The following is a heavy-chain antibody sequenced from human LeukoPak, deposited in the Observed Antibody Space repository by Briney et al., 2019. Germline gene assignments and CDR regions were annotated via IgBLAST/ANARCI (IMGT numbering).Heavy chain of an antibody. D-gene: IGHD6-19*01. CDR2: IKHDGSEK. J-gene: IGHJ3*02. Sequence: PGGSLSLSCTASGFTFNKYWMTWVRQAPGKGQEWVANIKHDGSEKYFLDSVRGRFDISRDNAKNSLYLQLNSLRADDTAVYYCARDGALAGYGDAFDIWGQGTLVTVSS. CDR1: GFTFNKYW. V-gene: IGHV3-7*03. CDR3: ARDGALAGYGDAFDI.